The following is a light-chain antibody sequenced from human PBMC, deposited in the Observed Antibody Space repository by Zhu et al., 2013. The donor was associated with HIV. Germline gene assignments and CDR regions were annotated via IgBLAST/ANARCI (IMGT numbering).Light chain of an antibody. CDR3: QQYYTTLT. V-gene: IGKV4-1*01. CDR2: WAF. Sequence: DIVMTQSPASLAVSLGERATINCKASQSILYSSNNKNYLAWYQQKPGQPPKLLIYWAFTRDSGVPDRFRGSGSGTDFTLTISSLQAEDVAIYYCQQYYTTLTFGGGTKVEIK. J-gene: IGKJ4*01. CDR1: QSILYSSNNKNY.